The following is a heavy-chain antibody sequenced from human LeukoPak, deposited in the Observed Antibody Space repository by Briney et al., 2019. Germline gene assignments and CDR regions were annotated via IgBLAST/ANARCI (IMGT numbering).Heavy chain of an antibody. Sequence: PGGSLRLSRAASGFTFSSYAMSWVRQAPGKGLEWVSAISGSGGSTYYADSVKGRFTISRDNSKNTLYLQMNSLRAEDTAVYYCAKVVRKGYYFDYWGQGTLVTVSS. V-gene: IGHV3-23*01. CDR1: GFTFSSYA. CDR2: ISGSGGST. J-gene: IGHJ4*02. D-gene: IGHD6-6*01. CDR3: AKVVRKGYYFDY.